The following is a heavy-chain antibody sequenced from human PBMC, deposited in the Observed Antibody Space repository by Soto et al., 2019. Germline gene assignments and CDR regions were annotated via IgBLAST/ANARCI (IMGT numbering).Heavy chain of an antibody. Sequence: QVQLQESGPGLVKASGTLSLTCTVSGGSIITRNWWSWVRQPPGKGLEWIGEVDHSGSTNYNPSLQSRVTIAVDMSKNKFSLKLTRATTADTAVYYGARREALSGTAGAPVDWGQGTLVNVSS. CDR2: VDHSGST. CDR3: ARREALSGTAGAPVD. D-gene: IGHD1-26*01. V-gene: IGHV4-4*02. CDR1: GGSIITRNW. J-gene: IGHJ4*02.